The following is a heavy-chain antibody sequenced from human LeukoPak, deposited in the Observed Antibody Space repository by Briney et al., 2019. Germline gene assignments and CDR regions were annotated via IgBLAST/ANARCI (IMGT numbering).Heavy chain of an antibody. CDR1: GFTLSSYS. CDR3: ARGVGAPRYWFDP. V-gene: IGHV3-64*01. Sequence: GGSLRLSCAASGFTLSSYSMHWVRQAPGKGLEFVSAISYNGDRYYANSVKGRFTISRDNAKNSLYLQMNSLRAEDTAVYYCARGVGAPRYWFDPWGQGTLVTVSS. D-gene: IGHD1-26*01. CDR2: ISYNGDR. J-gene: IGHJ5*02.